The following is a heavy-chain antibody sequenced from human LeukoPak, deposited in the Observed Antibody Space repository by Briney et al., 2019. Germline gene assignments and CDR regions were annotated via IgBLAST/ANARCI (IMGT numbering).Heavy chain of an antibody. V-gene: IGHV3-23*01. J-gene: IGHJ1*01. D-gene: IGHD6-19*01. CDR2: ISGSGGST. CDR1: GFTFSSYA. CDR3: AKARELGQWLVPEYFQH. Sequence: GGSLRLSCAASGFTFSSYAMGWVRQAPGKGLEWVSAISGSGGSTYYADSVKGRFTISRDNSKNTLYLQMNSLRAEDTAVYYCAKARELGQWLVPEYFQHWGQGTLVTVSS.